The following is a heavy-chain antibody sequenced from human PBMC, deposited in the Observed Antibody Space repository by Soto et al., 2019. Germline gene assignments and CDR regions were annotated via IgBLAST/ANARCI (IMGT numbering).Heavy chain of an antibody. CDR2: INAGNGNT. Sequence: ASVKVSCKAFGYTFTSYAMHWVRQAPGQRLEWMGWINAGNGNTKYSQKFQGRVTITRDTSASTAYMELSSLRSEDTAVYYCAREGIYYGSGSYLAYMDVWGQGTTVTVSS. D-gene: IGHD3-10*01. CDR1: GYTFTSYA. V-gene: IGHV1-3*01. CDR3: AREGIYYGSGSYLAYMDV. J-gene: IGHJ6*02.